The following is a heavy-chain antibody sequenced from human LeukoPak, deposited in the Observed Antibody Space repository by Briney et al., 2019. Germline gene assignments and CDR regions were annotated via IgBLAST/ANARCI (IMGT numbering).Heavy chain of an antibody. D-gene: IGHD6-13*01. V-gene: IGHV3-23*01. CDR2: ISGSGGTT. CDR3: ARDRAAAGSLDY. J-gene: IGHJ4*02. Sequence: GGSLRLSCAGPGFTFSSYAMSWVRQAPGKGLEWVSLISGSGGTTYYADSVKGRFTISRDNSKNTLYLQMNSLRAEDTAVYYCARDRAAAGSLDYWGQGTLVTVSS. CDR1: GFTFSSYA.